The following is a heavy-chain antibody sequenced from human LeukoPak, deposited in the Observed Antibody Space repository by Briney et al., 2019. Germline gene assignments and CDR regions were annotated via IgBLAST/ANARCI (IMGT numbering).Heavy chain of an antibody. CDR3: ARRSGSYYDI. CDR2: IYYSGST. V-gene: IGHV4-39*01. CDR1: GGSISSSSYY. J-gene: IGHJ4*02. Sequence: SETLSLTCTVSGGSISSSSYYWGWIRQPPGKGLEWIGSIYYSGSTYYNPSLKSRVTISVGTSKNQFSLKLSSATAADTAVYYCARRSGSYYDIWGQGTLVTVSS. D-gene: IGHD1-26*01.